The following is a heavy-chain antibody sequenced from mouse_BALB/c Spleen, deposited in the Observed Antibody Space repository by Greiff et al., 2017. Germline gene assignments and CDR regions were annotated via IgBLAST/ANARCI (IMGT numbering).Heavy chain of an antibody. CDR3: ARGDNYGSSAYAMDY. J-gene: IGHJ4*01. CDR1: GFTFSSYA. V-gene: IGHV5-6-5*01. CDR2: ISSGGST. D-gene: IGHD1-1*01. Sequence: EVHLVESGGGLVKPGGSLKLSCAASGFTFSSYAMSWVRQTPEKRLEWVASISSGGSTYYPDSVKGRFTISRDNARNILYLQMSSLRSEDTAMYYCARGDNYGSSAYAMDYWGQGTSVTVSS.